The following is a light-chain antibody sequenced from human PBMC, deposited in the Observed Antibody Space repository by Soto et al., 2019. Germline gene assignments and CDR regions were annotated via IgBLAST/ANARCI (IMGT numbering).Light chain of an antibody. CDR2: AAS. V-gene: IGKV1-8*01. J-gene: IGKJ4*01. CDR1: QGIRSD. CDR3: QQYYSFPLT. Sequence: AIQMTQSPSSLSASVGDRVTITCRASQGIRSDLAWYQQKPGKAPELLIYAASTLQSGVPSRFSGSGSGTDFTLTISCLQSEDFATYYCQQYYSFPLTFGGGTKVDI.